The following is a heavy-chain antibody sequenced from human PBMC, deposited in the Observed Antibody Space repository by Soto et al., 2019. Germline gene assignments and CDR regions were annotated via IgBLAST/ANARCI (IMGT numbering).Heavy chain of an antibody. J-gene: IGHJ2*01. CDR2: IKQDGSEK. V-gene: IGHV3-7*01. CDR3: ARQPFDHKYYGSKYWYFDL. CDR1: GFTFSNYW. D-gene: IGHD3-10*01. Sequence: EEQAVESGGGLVQPGGSLRVSCAASGFTFSNYWMTWVRQAPGKGLEWVANIKQDGSEKYYVDSVKGRFTISRDNAKNSVYLQMNSLRAEDTAVYYCARQPFDHKYYGSKYWYFDLWGRGTLVTVSS.